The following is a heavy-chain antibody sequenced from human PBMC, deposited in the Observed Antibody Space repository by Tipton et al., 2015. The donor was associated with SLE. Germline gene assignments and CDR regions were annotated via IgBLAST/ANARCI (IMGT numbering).Heavy chain of an antibody. J-gene: IGHJ4*02. V-gene: IGHV1-2*02. CDR2: INPNNGDT. D-gene: IGHD2-21*02. CDR3: AREATAMASDY. Sequence: QLVQSGPEVKKPGASVKVSCKASAYTFTGYYFHWVRQAPGQGLEWMGWINPNNGDTKYAQKFQGRVTMTGDTSISTAYMELSSLKSEDTAVYYCAREATAMASDYWGQGTLVTVSS. CDR1: AYTFTGYY.